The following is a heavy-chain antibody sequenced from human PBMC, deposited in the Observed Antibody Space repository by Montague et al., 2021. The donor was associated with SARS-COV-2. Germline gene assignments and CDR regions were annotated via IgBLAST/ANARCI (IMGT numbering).Heavy chain of an antibody. V-gene: IGHV4-34*01. CDR2: IDHSGTT. CDR1: GGSFSDYY. D-gene: IGHD2-15*01. CDR3: ARDTGISGAFDI. Sequence: SETLSLTCAVYGGSFSDYYWTWIRQPPGKGLEWIGEIDHSGTTNYNPSLKSRVTISVDTSKNQFSLKLSSVTAADTAVYYCARDTGISGAFDIWGQGTMVTVSS. J-gene: IGHJ3*02.